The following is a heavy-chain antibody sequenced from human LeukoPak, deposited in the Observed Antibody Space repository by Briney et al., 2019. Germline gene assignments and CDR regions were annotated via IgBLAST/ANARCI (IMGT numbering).Heavy chain of an antibody. V-gene: IGHV4-59*12. J-gene: IGHJ5*02. CDR2: ISYSGTT. D-gene: IGHD5-24*01. CDR1: GGSFSGYY. CDR3: ARESLTWLQSRTSWFDP. Sequence: SETLSLTCAVYGGSFSGYYWSWIRQAPGKGLEWIGYISYSGTTNYNPSLKSRLSISVDSSKNQFSLRLSSVTAADTAVYYCARESLTWLQSRTSWFDPWGQGTLVTVSS.